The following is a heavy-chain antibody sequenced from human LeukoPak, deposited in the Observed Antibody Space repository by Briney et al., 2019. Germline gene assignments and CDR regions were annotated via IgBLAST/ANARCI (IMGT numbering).Heavy chain of an antibody. V-gene: IGHV1-69*15. D-gene: IGHD2-21*02. J-gene: IGHJ4*02. CDR1: GGTFSSYA. CDR2: IIPIFGTA. CDR3: ARGTPSPRLSLNQYYFDY. Sequence: GSSVKVSCKASGGTFSSYAISWVRQAPGQGLEWMGRIIPIFGTANYAQKFQGSVTITADESTSTAYMELSSLRSEDTAVYYCARGTPSPRLSLNQYYFDYWGQGTLVTVSS.